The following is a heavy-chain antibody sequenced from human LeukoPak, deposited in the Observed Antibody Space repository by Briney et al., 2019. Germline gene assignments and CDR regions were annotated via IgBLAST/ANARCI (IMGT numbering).Heavy chain of an antibody. CDR3: AREEAVAAPYFQH. V-gene: IGHV1-46*01. CDR1: GYTFTSYY. D-gene: IGHD6-19*01. CDR2: INPSGGGT. J-gene: IGHJ1*01. Sequence: GASVKVSCKASGYTFTSYYMHWVRQAPGQGLEWMGIINPSGGGTSYAQKFQGRVTMTRDTSTSTVYMELSSLRSEDTAVYYCAREEAVAAPYFQHWGQGTLVTVSS.